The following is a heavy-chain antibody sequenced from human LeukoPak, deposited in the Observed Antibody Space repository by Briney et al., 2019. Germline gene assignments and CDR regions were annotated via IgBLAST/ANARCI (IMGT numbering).Heavy chain of an antibody. CDR2: ISGSGGST. CDR1: GFTFSSYA. D-gene: IGHD3-3*01. Sequence: GGSLRLSCAASGFTFSSYAMSWVRQAPGKGLEWVSAISGSGGSTYYADSVKGRFTISRDNSKNTLYLQMNSLRAEDTAVYYRAKDSITIFGVVIIGYFDYWGQGTLVTVSS. J-gene: IGHJ4*02. CDR3: AKDSITIFGVVIIGYFDY. V-gene: IGHV3-23*01.